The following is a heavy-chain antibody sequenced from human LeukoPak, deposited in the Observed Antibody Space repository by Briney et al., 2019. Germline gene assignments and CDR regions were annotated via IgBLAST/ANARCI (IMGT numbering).Heavy chain of an antibody. D-gene: IGHD1-26*01. CDR1: GFTFSSYS. CDR3: ARDSIVGAFDP. CDR2: IYSGGST. Sequence: GGSLRLSCAASGFTFSSYSMNWVRQAPGKGLEWVSVIYSGGSTYYADSVKGRFTISRDNSKNTLYLQMNSLRAEDTAVYYCARDSIVGAFDPWGQGTLVTVSS. V-gene: IGHV3-53*01. J-gene: IGHJ5*02.